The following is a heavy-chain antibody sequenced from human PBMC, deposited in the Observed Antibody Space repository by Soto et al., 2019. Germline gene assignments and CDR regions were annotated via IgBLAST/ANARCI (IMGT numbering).Heavy chain of an antibody. CDR3: ARVWRSSSWYDGMDV. J-gene: IGHJ6*02. CDR2: IIPIFGTA. V-gene: IGHV1-69*13. Sequence: SVKVSCKASGGTFSSYAISWVRQAPGQGLEWMGGIIPIFGTANYAQKFQGRVTITADESTSTAYMERSSLRSEDTAVYYCARVWRSSSWYDGMDVWGQGTTVTVSS. D-gene: IGHD6-13*01. CDR1: GGTFSSYA.